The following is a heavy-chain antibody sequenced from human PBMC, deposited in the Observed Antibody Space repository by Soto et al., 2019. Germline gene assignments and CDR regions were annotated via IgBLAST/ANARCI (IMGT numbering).Heavy chain of an antibody. J-gene: IGHJ6*02. Sequence: GGSLRLSCAASGFTFSSYAMHWVRQAPGKGLEWVAVISYDGSNKYYADSVKGRFTISRDNSKNALYLQMNSLRAEDTAVYYCARDVSAYYDFWSGYYTGGMDVWGQGTTVTVSS. V-gene: IGHV3-30-3*01. CDR2: ISYDGSNK. D-gene: IGHD3-3*01. CDR3: ARDVSAYYDFWSGYYTGGMDV. CDR1: GFTFSSYA.